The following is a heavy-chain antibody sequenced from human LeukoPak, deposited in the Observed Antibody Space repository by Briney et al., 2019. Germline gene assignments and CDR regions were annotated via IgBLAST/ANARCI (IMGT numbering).Heavy chain of an antibody. CDR2: INPTGGST. Sequence: ASVKVSCKASGYTFTSYYMHWVRQAPGQGLEWMGLINPTGGSTSYAQKFQDRVTMTRDTSTSTVYMELSGLKSEDTAVYYCARRTAQLGMDYYYYMDVWGKGTTVTVSS. J-gene: IGHJ6*03. CDR1: GYTFTSYY. D-gene: IGHD7-27*01. CDR3: ARRTAQLGMDYYYYMDV. V-gene: IGHV1-46*01.